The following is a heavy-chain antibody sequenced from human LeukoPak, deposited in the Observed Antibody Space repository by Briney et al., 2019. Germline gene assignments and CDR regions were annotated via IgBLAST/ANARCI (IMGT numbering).Heavy chain of an antibody. J-gene: IGHJ3*02. CDR3: ARDPLGYCSGGSRYHDAFDI. D-gene: IGHD2-15*01. CDR1: GGTFSSYA. CDR2: IIPILGIA. Sequence: VASVKVSCKASGGTFSSYAISWVRQAPGQGLEWMGRIIPILGIANYAQKFQGRVTITADKSTSTAYMELSSLRSEDTAVYYCARDPLGYCSGGSRYHDAFDIWGQGTMVTVSS. V-gene: IGHV1-69*04.